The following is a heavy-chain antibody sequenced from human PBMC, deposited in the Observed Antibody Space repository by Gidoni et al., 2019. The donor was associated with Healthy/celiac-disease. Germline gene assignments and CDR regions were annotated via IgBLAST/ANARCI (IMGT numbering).Heavy chain of an antibody. D-gene: IGHD2-15*01. J-gene: IGHJ4*02. CDR3: AREYCSGGSCYCDY. V-gene: IGHV1-2*02. CDR2: INPNSGGT. Sequence: QVQLVQSGAEVKKPGASVKVSCKASGYTVTGYYMQWVRQAPGQGLEWMGWINPNSGGTNYAQKFQGRVTMTRDTSISTAYMELSRLRSDDTAVYYCAREYCSGGSCYCDYWGQGTLVTVSS. CDR1: GYTVTGYY.